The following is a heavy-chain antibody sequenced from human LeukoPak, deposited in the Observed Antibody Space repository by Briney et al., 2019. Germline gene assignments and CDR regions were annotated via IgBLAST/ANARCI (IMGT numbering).Heavy chain of an antibody. J-gene: IGHJ6*02. CDR1: GFTFSSYS. CDR2: ISSSSSYI. CDR3: ARGGDSSSWDRYYGMDV. D-gene: IGHD6-6*01. V-gene: IGHV3-21*01. Sequence: GGSLRLSCAASGFTFSSYSMNWVRQAPGKGLEWVSSISSSSSYIYYADSVKGRFTISRDNAKNSLYLQMNSLRAEDTAVYYCARGGDSSSWDRYYGMDVWGQGTTVTVSS.